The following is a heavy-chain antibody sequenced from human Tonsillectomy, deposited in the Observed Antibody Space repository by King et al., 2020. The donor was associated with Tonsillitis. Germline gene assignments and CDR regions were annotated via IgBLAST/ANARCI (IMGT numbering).Heavy chain of an antibody. CDR3: ASDSGLRYDY. D-gene: IGHD4-17*01. CDR1: GFTFSSYC. CDR2: INQDGSEK. V-gene: IGHV3-7*03. J-gene: IGHJ4*02. Sequence: VQLVESGGGLVQPGGSLRLSCAASGFTFSSYCMSWVRQAPGKGLEWVANINQDGSEKYYVDSVKGRFTISRDNAKNSLYLQMSSLRAEDTAVYYCASDSGLRYDYWGQGTLVTVSS.